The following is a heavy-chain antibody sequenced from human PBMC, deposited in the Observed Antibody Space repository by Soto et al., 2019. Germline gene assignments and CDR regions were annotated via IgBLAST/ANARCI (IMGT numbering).Heavy chain of an antibody. Sequence: PGESLKISCKGSGYSFTSYWISWVRQMPGKGLEWMGRIDPSDSYTNYSPSFQGHVTISADKSISTAYLQWSSLKASDTAMYYCARHSPGITIFGVVITPFDYWVQGTLVTVSS. V-gene: IGHV5-10-1*01. D-gene: IGHD3-3*01. CDR1: GYSFTSYW. J-gene: IGHJ4*02. CDR2: IDPSDSYT. CDR3: ARHSPGITIFGVVITPFDY.